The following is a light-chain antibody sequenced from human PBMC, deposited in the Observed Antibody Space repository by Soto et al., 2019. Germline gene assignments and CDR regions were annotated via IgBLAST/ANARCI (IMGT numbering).Light chain of an antibody. J-gene: IGKJ2*01. V-gene: IGKV3-20*01. CDR2: AAS. CDR1: QIVSSSY. Sequence: EIVLTQSPGTLSLSPGERATLSCRASQIVSSSYLAWYQQKPAQAPRLLIYAASSRATGIPDRFSGSGSGTDFSLTVSRLEPEDFAVYYCQQYGTSVTFGQGTKLEIK. CDR3: QQYGTSVT.